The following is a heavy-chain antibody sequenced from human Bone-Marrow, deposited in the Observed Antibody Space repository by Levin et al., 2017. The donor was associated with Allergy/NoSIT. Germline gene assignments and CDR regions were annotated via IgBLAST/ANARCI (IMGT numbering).Heavy chain of an antibody. D-gene: IGHD4-17*01. V-gene: IGHV3-21*01. J-gene: IGHJ4*02. Sequence: AASVKVSCAASGFTFSVHSMNWVRQAPGKGLEWVSSISSTSSYIYYADSVKGRFTISRDNARNSLYLQMNSLRAEDTAVYYCAGGSSTTVYYFDHWGQGTLLTVSS. CDR3: AGGSSTTVYYFDH. CDR1: GFTFSVHS. CDR2: ISSTSSYI.